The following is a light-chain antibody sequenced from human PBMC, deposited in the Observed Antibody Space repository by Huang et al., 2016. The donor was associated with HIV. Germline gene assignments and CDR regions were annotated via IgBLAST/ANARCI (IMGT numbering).Light chain of an antibody. J-gene: IGKJ1*01. V-gene: IGKV1-39*01. CDR1: PSICNS. Sequence: DIQMTQSPSSLSASVGDRVTITCRASPSICNSLNWYQQKPGKAPNLLIVAASSRESGGPSRFSGNGSGTDFILTINSLQPGDFAIYYCQQIYSNPVTFGQGTKVEIK. CDR2: AAS. CDR3: QQIYSNPVT.